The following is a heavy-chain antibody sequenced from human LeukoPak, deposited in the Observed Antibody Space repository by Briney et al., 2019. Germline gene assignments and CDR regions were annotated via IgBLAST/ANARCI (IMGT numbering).Heavy chain of an antibody. CDR2: IYSGGST. Sequence: PGGSLRLSCAASGFTVSSNYMSWVRQAPGKGLEWVSVIYSGGSTYYADSVKGRFTISRDNSKNTLYLQMNSLRAEDTAVYYCARDRTGGYYYYGMDVWGQGTTVTVSS. V-gene: IGHV3-66*01. D-gene: IGHD2-8*02. CDR3: ARDRTGGYYYYGMDV. CDR1: GFTVSSNY. J-gene: IGHJ6*02.